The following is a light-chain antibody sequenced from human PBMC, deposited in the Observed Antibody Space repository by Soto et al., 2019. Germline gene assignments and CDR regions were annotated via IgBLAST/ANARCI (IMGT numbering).Light chain of an antibody. J-gene: IGKJ5*01. CDR3: QPDDNLPT. Sequence: DIQTSMSLSSVSATVHPRVTITFQASQNSNNFLKWHQKKPGRAPKLLIYDASKLEGGVPSRFRGSGSGADFTFTISRLPPEDIATYCCQPDDNLPTVGQGTRLDIK. CDR2: DAS. V-gene: IGKV1-33*01. CDR1: QNSNNF.